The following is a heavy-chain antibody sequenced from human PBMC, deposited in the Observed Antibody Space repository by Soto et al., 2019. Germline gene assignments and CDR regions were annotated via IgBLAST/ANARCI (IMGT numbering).Heavy chain of an antibody. J-gene: IGHJ4*02. D-gene: IGHD6-19*01. V-gene: IGHV4-34*01. CDR3: ATAIAVAGTYFDY. CDR2: INHSGST. CDR1: GGSFSGYY. Sequence: SETLSLTCAVYGGSFSGYYWSWIRQPPGKGLEWIGEINHSGSTNYNPSLKSRVTISVDTSKDQFSLKLSSVTAADTAVYYCATAIAVAGTYFDYWGQGTLVTVS.